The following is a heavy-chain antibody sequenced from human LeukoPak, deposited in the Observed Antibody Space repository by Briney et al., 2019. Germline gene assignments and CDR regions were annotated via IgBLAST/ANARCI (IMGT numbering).Heavy chain of an antibody. CDR3: ATISGELLSTTVTTWVAIDY. CDR2: INPNSGGT. J-gene: IGHJ4*02. CDR1: GYTFTDFY. D-gene: IGHD4-11*01. Sequence: ASVKVSCKASGYTFTDFYMHWVRQAPGQGLEWMGWINPNSGGTNYAQKFQGRVTMTRDTSISTAYMELSRLRSGVTAVYYCATISGELLSTTVTTWVAIDYWGQGTLVTVSS. V-gene: IGHV1-2*02.